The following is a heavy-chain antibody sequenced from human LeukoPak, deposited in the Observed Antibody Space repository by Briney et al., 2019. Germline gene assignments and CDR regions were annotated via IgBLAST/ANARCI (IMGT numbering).Heavy chain of an antibody. CDR3: ARPRGPLAASDAFDI. CDR1: GFTFSSYS. Sequence: GGSLRLSCAASGFTFSSYSMNWVRQAPGKGLEWVAVIWYDGSNKYYADSVKGRFTISRDNSKNTLYLQMNSLRAEDTAVYYCARPRGPLAASDAFDIWGQGTMVTVSS. CDR2: IWYDGSNK. V-gene: IGHV3-33*08. D-gene: IGHD6-19*01. J-gene: IGHJ3*02.